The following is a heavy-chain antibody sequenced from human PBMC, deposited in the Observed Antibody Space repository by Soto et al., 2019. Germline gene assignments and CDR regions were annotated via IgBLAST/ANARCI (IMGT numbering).Heavy chain of an antibody. CDR3: ARTINATVTIDY. J-gene: IGHJ4*02. CDR1: GGSFSGYY. V-gene: IGHV4-34*01. CDR2: INHSGST. D-gene: IGHD4-17*01. Sequence: SETLSLTCAVYGGSFSGYYWSWIRHPPGKGLEWIGEINHSGSTNYNPSLKSRVTISVDTSKNQFSLKLSSVTAADTAVYYCARTINATVTIDYWGQGTLVTVSS.